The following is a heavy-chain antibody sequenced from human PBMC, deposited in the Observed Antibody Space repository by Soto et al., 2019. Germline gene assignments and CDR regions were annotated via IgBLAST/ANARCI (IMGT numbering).Heavy chain of an antibody. Sequence: PSETLSLTCTVSGGSISSYYWSWIRQPPGKGLEWIGYIYYSGSTNYNPSLKSRVTISVDTSKNQFSLKLSSVTAADTAVYYCASTIFGVGPFDYWGQGTLVTVSS. D-gene: IGHD3-3*01. CDR2: IYYSGST. CDR3: ASTIFGVGPFDY. J-gene: IGHJ4*02. V-gene: IGHV4-59*13. CDR1: GGSISSYY.